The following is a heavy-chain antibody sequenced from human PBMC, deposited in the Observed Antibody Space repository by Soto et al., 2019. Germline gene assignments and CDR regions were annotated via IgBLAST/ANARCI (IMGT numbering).Heavy chain of an antibody. V-gene: IGHV5-10-1*01. J-gene: IGHJ4*02. CDR2: IDPSDSYT. D-gene: IGHD3-22*01. Sequence: PGESLKISCKGSGYSFTSYWISWVRQMPGKGLEWMGRIDPSDSYTNYSPSFQGHVTISADKSISTAYLQWSSLKASDTAMYYCARLGPTRQVYDSSRYWGQGPLGTVSS. CDR3: ARLGPTRQVYDSSRY. CDR1: GYSFTSYW.